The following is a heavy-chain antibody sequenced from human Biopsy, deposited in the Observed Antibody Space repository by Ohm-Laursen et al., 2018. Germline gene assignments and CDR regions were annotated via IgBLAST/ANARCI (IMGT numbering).Heavy chain of an antibody. CDR3: ARDEKRWDYSNYFSWHFDF. CDR2: ISYDGSGE. V-gene: IGHV3-30*03. Sequence: SLRLSCAASGFTFTSYGMHWVRQAPGKGLEWVAVISYDGSGEYYADSLQGRFTISRDNPKNTVDPQMNSLRAKDTAVYFCARDEKRWDYSNYFSWHFDFWGRGTLVTVSS. CDR1: GFTFTSYG. J-gene: IGHJ2*01. D-gene: IGHD4-11*01.